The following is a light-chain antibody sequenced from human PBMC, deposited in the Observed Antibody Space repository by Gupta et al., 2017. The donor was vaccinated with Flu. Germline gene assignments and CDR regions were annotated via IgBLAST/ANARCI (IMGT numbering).Light chain of an antibody. CDR2: TAS. J-gene: IGKJ3*01. Sequence: DIQMTQSPSTLSASVGDRVSITCRASQSISDSLVWYQQRPGEAPNLLIYTASRLQSGVPSRFSGSGSGTDFTLTISSLQREDFATYYCQQRDSPPFTFGHGTRVDVK. V-gene: IGKV1-39*01. CDR1: QSISDS. CDR3: QQRDSPPFT.